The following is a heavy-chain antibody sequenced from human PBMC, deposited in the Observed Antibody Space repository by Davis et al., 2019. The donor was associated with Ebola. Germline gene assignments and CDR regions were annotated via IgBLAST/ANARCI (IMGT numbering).Heavy chain of an antibody. CDR1: GFTFGSYG. Sequence: PGGSLRLSCAASGFTFGSYGMHWVRQAPGKGLEWVAVIWYDGSNKYYADSVKGRFTISRDNSKNTLYLQMNSLRAEDTAVYYCARDRGYSSGFMADGMDVWGQGTTVTVSS. CDR2: IWYDGSNK. J-gene: IGHJ6*02. D-gene: IGHD2-15*01. V-gene: IGHV3-33*01. CDR3: ARDRGYSSGFMADGMDV.